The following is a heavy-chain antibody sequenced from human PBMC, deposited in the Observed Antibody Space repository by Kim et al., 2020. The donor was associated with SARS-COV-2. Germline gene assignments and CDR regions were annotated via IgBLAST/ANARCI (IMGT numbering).Heavy chain of an antibody. D-gene: IGHD6-25*01. Sequence: ADSVEGRFTSTRDKSKNTLYLQMNSLRAEDTAVYYCAREERAAPAETLDYWGQGTLVTVSS. CDR3: AREERAAPAETLDY. V-gene: IGHV3-33*01. J-gene: IGHJ4*02.